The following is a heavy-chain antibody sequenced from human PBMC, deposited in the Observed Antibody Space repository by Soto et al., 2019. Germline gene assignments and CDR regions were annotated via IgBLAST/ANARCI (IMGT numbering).Heavy chain of an antibody. Sequence: QVQLVQSGAEVKKPGASVKVSCKASGYTFTSYGISWVRPAPVPGLEWIGWISAYNGNTNYAQKVHVRDTMTTDASTSTAYMERMSPRSDDTTGDYCARAVAGKKSDYWGQGTLVTVSS. CDR3: ARAVAGKKSDY. CDR2: ISAYNGNT. CDR1: GYTFTSYG. J-gene: IGHJ4*02. D-gene: IGHD6-19*01. V-gene: IGHV1-18*01.